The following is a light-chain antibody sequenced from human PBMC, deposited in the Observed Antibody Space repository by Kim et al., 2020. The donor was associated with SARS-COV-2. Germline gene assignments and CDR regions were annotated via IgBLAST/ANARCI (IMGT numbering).Light chain of an antibody. CDR1: QSISNI. CDR2: GAS. CDR3: QKYNSAPWT. Sequence: GERATSSCRASQSISNILAWYQQKPGKVPKLLIFGASALHTGVPSRFSGTGSGTEFTLTINSLQTEDVATYYCQKYNSAPWTFGQGTKVDIK. V-gene: IGKV1-27*01. J-gene: IGKJ1*01.